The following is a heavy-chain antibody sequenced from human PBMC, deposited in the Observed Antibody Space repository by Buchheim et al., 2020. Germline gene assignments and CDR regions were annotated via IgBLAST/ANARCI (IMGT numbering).Heavy chain of an antibody. CDR3: ASYYSGTNYFDY. CDR1: GVSFSSYH. V-gene: IGHV4-59*01. CDR2: VYYSGSA. Sequence: QVQLQESGPGLVKPSETLSLTCAVSGVSFSSYHWSWIRQPPGKGLEWIGYVYYSGSANYNPSLEGRVPISVDTSKSQLSLKLSYVTAADTAVYFCASYYSGTNYFDYWGQG. J-gene: IGHJ4*02. D-gene: IGHD4-11*01.